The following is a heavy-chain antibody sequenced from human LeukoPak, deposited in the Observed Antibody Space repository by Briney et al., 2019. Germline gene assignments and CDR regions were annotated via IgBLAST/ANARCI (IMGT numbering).Heavy chain of an antibody. Sequence: PSQTLSLTCTVSGGSISSGGYYWSRIRQHPGKGLEWIGYIYYSGSTYYNPSLKSRVTISVDTSKNQFSLKLSSVTAADTAVYYCARALLAAGTHNWFDPWGQGTLVTVSS. CDR3: ARALLAAGTHNWFDP. CDR2: IYYSGST. D-gene: IGHD6-13*01. CDR1: GGSISSGGYY. J-gene: IGHJ5*02. V-gene: IGHV4-31*03.